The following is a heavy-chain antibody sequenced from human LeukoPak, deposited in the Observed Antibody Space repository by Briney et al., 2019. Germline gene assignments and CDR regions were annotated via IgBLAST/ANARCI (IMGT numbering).Heavy chain of an antibody. CDR2: MNPDSGGT. J-gene: IGHJ4*02. CDR1: GYTFTSYD. V-gene: IGHV1-2*02. CDR3: ARDPYNGY. D-gene: IGHD1-1*01. Sequence: ASVKVSCKASGYTFTSYDINWVRQATGQGLEWMGWMNPDSGGTNYAQKFQGRVTMTRDTSISTAYMELSRLRSDDTAVYYCARDPYNGYWGQGTLVTVSS.